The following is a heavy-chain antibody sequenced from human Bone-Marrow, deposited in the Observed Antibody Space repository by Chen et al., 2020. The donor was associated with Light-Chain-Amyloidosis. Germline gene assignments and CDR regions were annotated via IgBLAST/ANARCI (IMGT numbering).Heavy chain of an antibody. Sequence: EGKGGESGGGLLQRGGFLRLSCAASGFAFSSYAMSWVRQAPGKGLEWVSTISGSGGSRYYGDSVKGRLTISRDNAKNALFLPINTVLSSPPSFSSFSFYISYDDILPGYPADACDIWGQGTMVTFSS. D-gene: IGHD3-9*01. CDR1: GFAFSSYA. CDR2: ISGSGGSR. CDR3: SFYISYDDILPGYPADACDI. J-gene: IGHJ3*02. V-gene: IGHV3-23*04.